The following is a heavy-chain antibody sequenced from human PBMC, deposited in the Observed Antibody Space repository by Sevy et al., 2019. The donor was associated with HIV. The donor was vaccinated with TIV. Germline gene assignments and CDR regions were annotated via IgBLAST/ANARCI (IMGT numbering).Heavy chain of an antibody. CDR1: GFTFSKYW. V-gene: IGHV3-7*01. J-gene: IGHJ4*01. Sequence: GGCLRLSCAASGFTFSKYWMGWVRQAPGKGLEWVANIKQDAGQKYYVDSVKGRFTISRDNAKNSLYLQMNSLRAEDTAVCARHDGNYYFHYWGHGTLVTVSS. CDR2: IKQDAGQK. D-gene: IGHD1-7*01. CDR3: HDGNYYFHY.